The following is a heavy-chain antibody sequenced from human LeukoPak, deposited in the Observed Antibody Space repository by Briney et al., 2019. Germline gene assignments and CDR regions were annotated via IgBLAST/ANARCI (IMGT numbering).Heavy chain of an antibody. J-gene: IGHJ5*02. Sequence: ASVKVSCKASGYTFTSYDINWVRQAPGQGLEWMGWINPNSGGTNYAQKFQGRVTMTRDTSISTAYMELSRLRSDDTAVYYCAREELDIVVVPAAIRGYSWFDPWGQGTLVTVSS. V-gene: IGHV1-2*02. CDR2: INPNSGGT. D-gene: IGHD2-2*02. CDR3: AREELDIVVVPAAIRGYSWFDP. CDR1: GYTFTSYD.